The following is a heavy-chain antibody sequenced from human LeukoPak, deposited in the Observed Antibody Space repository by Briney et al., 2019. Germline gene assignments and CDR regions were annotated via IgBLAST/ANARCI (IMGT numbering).Heavy chain of an antibody. CDR3: AGSGSRYYYFYMDV. V-gene: IGHV3-74*01. Sequence: GGSLRLSCGAAGFTFSSYWMHWVRQAPGKGLVWVSRINSDGSSTSYADSVKGRFTISRDNAKDTLYLQMNSLRAEDTAVYYCAGSGSRYYYFYMDVWGKGTTVTVSS. J-gene: IGHJ6*03. CDR1: GFTFSSYW. CDR2: INSDGSST. D-gene: IGHD1-1*01.